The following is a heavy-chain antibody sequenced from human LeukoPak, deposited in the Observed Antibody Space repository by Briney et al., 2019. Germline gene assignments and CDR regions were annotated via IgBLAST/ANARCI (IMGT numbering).Heavy chain of an antibody. Sequence: GGSLRLSCAASGFTFSSYAMSWVRQAPGKGLEWVSAISGSGGSTYYADSVKGRFTISRDNSKNTLYLQMNSLRAEDTAVYYCAKAAYDFWSGYPPRMGCWGQGTLVTVSS. J-gene: IGHJ4*02. V-gene: IGHV3-23*01. CDR1: GFTFSSYA. D-gene: IGHD3-3*01. CDR3: AKAAYDFWSGYPPRMGC. CDR2: ISGSGGST.